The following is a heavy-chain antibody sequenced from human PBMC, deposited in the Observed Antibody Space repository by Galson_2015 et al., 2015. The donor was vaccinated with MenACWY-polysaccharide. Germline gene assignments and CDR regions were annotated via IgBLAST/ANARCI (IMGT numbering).Heavy chain of an antibody. CDR2: IYWDNDK. Sequence: PALVKPTQTLTLTCTFSGFSLNTRGVGVGWIRQPPGKALEWLALIYWDNDKRYSPSLKTRLPITKHNSKNQVFLAMTNVDPVDTATYYCAHGQYYYATSSFSYYFDVWGPGTLVTVSS. CDR1: GFSLNTRGVG. D-gene: IGHD3-10*01. V-gene: IGHV2-5*02. CDR3: AHGQYYYATSSFSYYFDV. J-gene: IGHJ4*02.